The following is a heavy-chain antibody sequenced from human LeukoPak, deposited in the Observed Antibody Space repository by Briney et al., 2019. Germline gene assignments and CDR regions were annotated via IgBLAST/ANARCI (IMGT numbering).Heavy chain of an antibody. CDR2: INHSGST. V-gene: IGHV4-34*01. D-gene: IGHD3-10*01. CDR1: GGSFSGYY. J-gene: IGHJ4*02. Sequence: SETLSLTCAVYGGSFSGYYWSWIRQPPGKGLEWIGEINHSGSTNYNPSLKSRVTISVDTSKNQFSLKLSSVTAADTAVYYCARGRMVRGVIIANFDYWGQGTLVTVSS. CDR3: ARGRMVRGVIIANFDY.